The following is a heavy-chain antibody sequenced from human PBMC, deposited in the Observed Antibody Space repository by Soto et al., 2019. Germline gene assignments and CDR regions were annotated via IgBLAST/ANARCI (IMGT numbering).Heavy chain of an antibody. CDR2: INHSGST. Sequence: PSETLSLTCAVYGGSFSGYYWSWIRQPPGKGLEWIGEINHSGSTNYNPSLKSRVTISVDTSKNQFSLKLSSVTVADTAVYYCARRSERRMRITMVRGVMAYFDYWGQGTLVTVSS. CDR1: GGSFSGYY. D-gene: IGHD3-10*01. CDR3: ARRSERRMRITMVRGVMAYFDY. J-gene: IGHJ4*02. V-gene: IGHV4-34*01.